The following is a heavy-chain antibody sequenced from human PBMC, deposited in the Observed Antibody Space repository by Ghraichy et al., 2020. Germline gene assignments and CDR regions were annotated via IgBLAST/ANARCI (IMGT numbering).Heavy chain of an antibody. V-gene: IGHV3-7*01. CDR2: IKHDGSEK. CDR1: GFTFSSYW. D-gene: IGHD2-2*01. J-gene: IGHJ6*02. Sequence: GGSLRLSCAASGFTFSSYWMPWVRQASGKGPEWVADIKHDGSEKYYVDSVKGRFTISRDNAKNSLYLQMNSLRAEDTAVYYCARGQRYPLRSEYYYYYGMDVWGHGTTFTVSS. CDR3: ARGQRYPLRSEYYYYYGMDV.